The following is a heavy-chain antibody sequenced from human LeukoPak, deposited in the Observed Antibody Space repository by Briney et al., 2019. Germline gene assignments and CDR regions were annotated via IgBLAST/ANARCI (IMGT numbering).Heavy chain of an antibody. Sequence: PGGSLRLSCAASGFTFRNYGMSWVRQAPGKGLEWVSGINWNGGSTGYADSVKGRFTISRDNAKNSLYLQMNSLGAEDTALYYCARSIILYSSSWYEGYYMDVWGKGTTVTVSS. J-gene: IGHJ6*03. V-gene: IGHV3-20*04. CDR2: INWNGGST. CDR3: ARSIILYSSSWYEGYYMDV. CDR1: GFTFRNYG. D-gene: IGHD6-13*01.